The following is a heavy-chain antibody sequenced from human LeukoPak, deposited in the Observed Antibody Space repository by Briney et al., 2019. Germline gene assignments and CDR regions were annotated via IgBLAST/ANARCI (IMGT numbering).Heavy chain of an antibody. D-gene: IGHD2-15*01. CDR1: GASISSYY. V-gene: IGHV4-59*01. Sequence: SETLSLTCTVAGASISSYYWSWIRQPPEGGRELIGSFHYSGGTNYNPSLKSRVTMSGDTSKNQFSLMLSSVTAADTAVYYCARVPGYCSGGSCFYFFDYWGQGTLVTVSS. J-gene: IGHJ4*02. CDR2: FHYSGGT. CDR3: ARVPGYCSGGSCFYFFDY.